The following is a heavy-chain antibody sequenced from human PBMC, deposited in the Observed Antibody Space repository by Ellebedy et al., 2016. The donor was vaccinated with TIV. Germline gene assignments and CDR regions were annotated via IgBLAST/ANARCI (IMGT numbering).Heavy chain of an antibody. D-gene: IGHD5-12*01. CDR2: ISPYTGNT. CDR3: TRDMVQGMVARYLWFDY. Sequence: ASVKVSCKASGYTFKSHGISWVRQVPGQGPEWMGWISPYTGNTNYAQKFQGRVTMITDTSTSTAYMELRSLKYDETAVYYCTRDMVQGMVARYLWFDYWGQGTLVTVSS. CDR1: GYTFKSHG. V-gene: IGHV1-18*01. J-gene: IGHJ4*02.